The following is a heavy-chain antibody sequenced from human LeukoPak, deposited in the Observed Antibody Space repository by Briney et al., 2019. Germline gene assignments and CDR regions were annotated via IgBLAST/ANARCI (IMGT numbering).Heavy chain of an antibody. D-gene: IGHD2-15*01. CDR1: GGSISSSSYY. J-gene: IGHJ4*02. CDR2: IYYSGST. CDR3: ARQRRYCTGGSCYDLDY. V-gene: IGHV4-39*01. Sequence: SETLSLTCTVSGGSISSSSYYWGWIRQPPGKGLEWIGSIYYSGSTYYNPSLKSRVTISVDTSKNQFSLKLSSVTAADTAVYYCARQRRYCTGGSCYDLDYWGQGTLVTVSS.